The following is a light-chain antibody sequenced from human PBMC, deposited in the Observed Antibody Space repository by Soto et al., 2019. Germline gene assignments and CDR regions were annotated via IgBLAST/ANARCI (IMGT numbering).Light chain of an antibody. J-gene: IGKJ2*01. V-gene: IGKV3-15*01. CDR3: QHYDNWHSYT. CDR2: AAS. Sequence: EIVMTQSPATLSVSLGDRATVSCRASQSISTNLAWYQHKPGQAPRLLIYAASTRATGVPDRFSGSGSGAEFTLTITNLQSEDLAIYYCQHYDNWHSYTFGQGTKLEIK. CDR1: QSISTN.